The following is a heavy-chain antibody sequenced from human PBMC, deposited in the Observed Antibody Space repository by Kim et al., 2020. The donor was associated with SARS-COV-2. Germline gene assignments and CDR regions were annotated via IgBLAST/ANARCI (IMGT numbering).Heavy chain of an antibody. J-gene: IGHJ4*02. Sequence: TSYYPSVKSRVTISRDSLKNQLSLNMTSVTAADTAVYYCARGGGFDTLDYWGQGTLVTVSS. CDR3: ARGGGFDTLDY. D-gene: IGHD3-16*01. V-gene: IGHV4-31*02. CDR2: T.